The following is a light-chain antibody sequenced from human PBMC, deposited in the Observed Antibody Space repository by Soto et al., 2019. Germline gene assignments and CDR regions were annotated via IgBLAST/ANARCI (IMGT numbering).Light chain of an antibody. CDR2: DVD. CDR3: SSYTSSATYV. V-gene: IGLV2-14*01. Sequence: QSVLAQPASVSGSPGQSITISCTGTGDDIGVYNYVSWYQHHPGKGPKLIIFDVDNRPSGVSDRFFGSKSGNTASLTISGLQAEDEADYYCSSYTSSATYVFGTGTKVTVL. CDR1: GDDIGVYNY. J-gene: IGLJ1*01.